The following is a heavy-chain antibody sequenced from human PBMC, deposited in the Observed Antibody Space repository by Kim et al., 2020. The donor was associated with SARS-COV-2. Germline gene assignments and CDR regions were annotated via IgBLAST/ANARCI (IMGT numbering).Heavy chain of an antibody. CDR1: GFTFSTYA. CDR2: ININSGGRT. J-gene: IGHJ3*02. Sequence: GGSLRLSCAASGFTFSTYAMSWVRQAPGKGLEWVSTININSGGRTYYADSVKGRFTISRDDYKNTLDLQMNSLRAEDTAVYYCAKGSSTNCYSAFDIWG. CDR3: AKGSSTNCYSAFDI. D-gene: IGHD2-2*02. V-gene: IGHV3-23*01.